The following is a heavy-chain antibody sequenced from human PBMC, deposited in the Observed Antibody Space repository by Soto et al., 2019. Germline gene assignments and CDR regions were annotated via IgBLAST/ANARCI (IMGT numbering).Heavy chain of an antibody. V-gene: IGHV1-18*01. J-gene: IGHJ4*02. D-gene: IGHD1-26*01. CDR2: ISAYNGNT. CDR3: ARAMGVRVGVGATDGAY. Sequence: QVQLVQSGAEVKKPGASVKVSCKASGYTFTSYGISWVRQAPGQGLEWMGWISAYNGNTNYAQKLQGRVTMTTDTSTSTAYRELRSLRSDDTAVYYWARAMGVRVGVGATDGAYWGQGTLVTVSS. CDR1: GYTFTSYG.